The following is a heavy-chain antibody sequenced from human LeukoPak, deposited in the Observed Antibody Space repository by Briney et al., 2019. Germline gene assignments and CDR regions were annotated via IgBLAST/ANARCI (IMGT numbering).Heavy chain of an antibody. CDR3: ARDSGYCGSTSCYDDY. CDR1: GYTFSTYG. V-gene: IGHV1-18*01. Sequence: VASVKVSCKASGYTFSTYGISWVRQAPGQGLEWMGWVSGYNGNTNYAQKFQGRVTMTTDTSTSTAYMELRRLRSDDTAVYYCARDSGYCGSTSCYDDYWGQGTLVTVSS. CDR2: VSGYNGNT. J-gene: IGHJ4*02. D-gene: IGHD2-2*01.